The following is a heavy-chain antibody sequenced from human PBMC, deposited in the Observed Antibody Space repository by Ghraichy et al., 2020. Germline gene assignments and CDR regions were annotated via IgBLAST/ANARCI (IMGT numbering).Heavy chain of an antibody. CDR2: ISSSTRYI. V-gene: IGHV3-21*01. D-gene: IGHD6-19*01. J-gene: IGHJ6*02. Sequence: LSLTSVAPGIMFRPNTMNTRLQAPGKALEWISSISSSTRYIYYADSVKGRFTISRDNAQNSLYLQMNSLRAEDTAVYYCSRGGGAGTPVLYHMDVWGLGTTVTVSS. CDR1: GIMFRPNT. CDR3: SRGGGAGTPVLYHMDV.